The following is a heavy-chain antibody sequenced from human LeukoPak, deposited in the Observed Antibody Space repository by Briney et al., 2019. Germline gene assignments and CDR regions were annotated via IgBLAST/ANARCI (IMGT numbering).Heavy chain of an antibody. V-gene: IGHV4-31*03. CDR3: ARGGCSSTSCYRIDDAFDI. J-gene: IGHJ3*02. CDR1: DGSISSGGYY. Sequence: PSQTLSLTCTVSDGSISSGGYYWSWIRQHPGKGLEWIGYIYYSGSTYYNPSLKSRVTISVDTSKTQFSLKLSSVTAADTAVYYCARGGCSSTSCYRIDDAFDIWGQGTMVTVSS. CDR2: IYYSGST. D-gene: IGHD2-2*01.